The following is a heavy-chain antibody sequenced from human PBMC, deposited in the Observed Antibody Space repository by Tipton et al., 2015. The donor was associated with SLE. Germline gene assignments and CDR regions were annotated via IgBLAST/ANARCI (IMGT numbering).Heavy chain of an antibody. V-gene: IGHV3-23*01. Sequence: SLRLSCAVYGGSFSGYYWSWIRQPPGKGLEWVSAISGSGGSTYYADSVKGRFTISRDNSKNTLYLQMNSLRAEDTAVYYCAKAMGWGQGTLVTVSS. J-gene: IGHJ4*02. CDR2: ISGSGGST. CDR3: AKAMG. CDR1: GGSFSGYY.